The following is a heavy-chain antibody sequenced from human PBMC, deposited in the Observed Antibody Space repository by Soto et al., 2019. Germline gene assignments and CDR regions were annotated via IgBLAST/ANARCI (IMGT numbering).Heavy chain of an antibody. V-gene: IGHV1-3*01. CDR3: ARLRVFWSDFDI. J-gene: IGHJ3*02. CDR1: GYTFTSYA. D-gene: IGHD3-3*01. CDR2: INAGNGNT. Sequence: ASVKVSCKASGYTFTSYAIHWVRQAPGQRLEWMGWINAGNGNTKYSQKFQGRVIITRDTSAGTAYMELRSLRSEDTAVYYCARLRVFWSDFDIWGQGTMVTVSS.